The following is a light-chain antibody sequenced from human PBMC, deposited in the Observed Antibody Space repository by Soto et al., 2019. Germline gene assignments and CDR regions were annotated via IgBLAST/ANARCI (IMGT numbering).Light chain of an antibody. J-gene: IGKJ5*01. CDR1: QSITSW. V-gene: IGKV1-5*03. CDR2: KAS. Sequence: DIQMTQSPSTLSASVGDRVTITCRASQSITSWLAWYQQKPGKAPKLLIYKASSLESGVPSRFSGSGSGTEFTLTISSLQPDDSATYYCQQYNSTPTFGQGTRLEIK. CDR3: QQYNSTPT.